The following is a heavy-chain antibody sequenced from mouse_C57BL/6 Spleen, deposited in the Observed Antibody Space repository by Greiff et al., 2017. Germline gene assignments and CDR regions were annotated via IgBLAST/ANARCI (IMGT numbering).Heavy chain of an antibody. D-gene: IGHD1-1*01. CDR1: GFSLTSYG. CDR2: IWSGGST. J-gene: IGHJ4*01. V-gene: IGHV2-2*01. Sequence: VHLVESGPGLVQPSQSLSITCTVSGFSLTSYGVHWVRQSPGKGLEWLGVIWSGGSTDYNAAFISRLSISKDNSKSQVFFKMNSLQADDTAIYYCARRTYYGSSYAMDYWGQGTAVTVSS. CDR3: ARRTYYGSSYAMDY.